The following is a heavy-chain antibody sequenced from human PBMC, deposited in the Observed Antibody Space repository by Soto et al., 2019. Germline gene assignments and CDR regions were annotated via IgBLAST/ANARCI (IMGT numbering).Heavy chain of an antibody. V-gene: IGHV4-4*01. CDR1: GVSISSGNW. Sequence: LSLPCAVSGVSISSGNWWTWVRQTPQRGLEYIGEIFHDGTANYYPSFERRVAISVDTSKNQFSLKLTSVTAADTAIYFCARLVYDTRLNYMYFDFWGQGALVTVSS. CDR2: IFHDGTA. CDR3: ARLVYDTRLNYMYFDF. D-gene: IGHD2-8*01. J-gene: IGHJ4*02.